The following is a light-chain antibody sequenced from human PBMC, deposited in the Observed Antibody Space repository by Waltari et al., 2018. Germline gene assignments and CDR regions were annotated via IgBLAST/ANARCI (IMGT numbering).Light chain of an antibody. CDR3: MQALQTPRT. CDR1: QSRLHSNGYNY. Sequence: DIVMTQSPLSLPVTPGEPASISCRSSQSRLHSNGYNYLDWYLQKPGQSPQLLSYLGSNRASGVPDRFSGSGSGTDFTLKISRVEAEDVGVYYCMQALQTPRTFGQGTKVEIK. V-gene: IGKV2-28*01. CDR2: LGS. J-gene: IGKJ1*01.